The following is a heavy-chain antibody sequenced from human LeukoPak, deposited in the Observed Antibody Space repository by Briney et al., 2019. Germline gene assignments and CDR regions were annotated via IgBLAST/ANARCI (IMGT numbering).Heavy chain of an antibody. Sequence: SETLSLTCAVYGGSFSGYYWSWLRQPPGKGLEWIGEINHSGSTNYNPSLKSRVTISVDTSKNQFSLKLSSVTAADTAVYYCARAPYSGPRRHAFDIWGQGTMVTVSS. J-gene: IGHJ3*02. V-gene: IGHV4-34*01. CDR1: GGSFSGYY. D-gene: IGHD5-12*01. CDR3: ARAPYSGPRRHAFDI. CDR2: INHSGST.